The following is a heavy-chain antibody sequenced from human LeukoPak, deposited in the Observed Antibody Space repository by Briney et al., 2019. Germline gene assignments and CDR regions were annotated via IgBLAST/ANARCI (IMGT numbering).Heavy chain of an antibody. D-gene: IGHD3-3*01. CDR1: GGSISSSSYF. J-gene: IGHJ6*03. Sequence: SETLSLTCSVSGGSISSSSYFWGWIRQPPGKGLEWIGSIYYSGSTYYNPSLESRVTVSVDTSKNQFSLKLSSVTAADTAVYYCAREPRYYDFWSGWHPYYYMDVWGKGTTVTVSS. V-gene: IGHV4-39*02. CDR2: IYYSGST. CDR3: AREPRYYDFWSGWHPYYYMDV.